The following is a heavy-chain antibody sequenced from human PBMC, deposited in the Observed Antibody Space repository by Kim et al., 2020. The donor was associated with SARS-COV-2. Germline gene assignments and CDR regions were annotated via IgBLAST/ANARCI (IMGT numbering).Heavy chain of an antibody. CDR2: IFYSGNT. CDR3: ARSEGRASWHHFDY. V-gene: IGHV4-59*01. J-gene: IGHJ4*02. D-gene: IGHD3-3*02. CDR1: SDSFSAYY. Sequence: SETLSLTCTVSSDSFSAYYWSWIRQFPGKGLEWIGYIFYSGNTNYSPSLKSRVTISWGTSRSQFSLDLTSVTEADTAVYYCARSEGRASWHHFDYWGQGILVTVSS.